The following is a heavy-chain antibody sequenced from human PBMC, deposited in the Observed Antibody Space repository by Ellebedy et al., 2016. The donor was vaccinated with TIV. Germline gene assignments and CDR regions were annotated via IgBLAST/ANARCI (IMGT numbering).Heavy chain of an antibody. Sequence: ASVKVSCKASGGTFSSYAISWVRQAPGQGLEWMGGIIPIFGTANYAQKFQGRVTITADESTSTAYMELSSLRSEDTAVYYCATRMTTVTTNYYYGMDVWGQGTTVTVSS. V-gene: IGHV1-69*13. J-gene: IGHJ6*02. CDR1: GGTFSSYA. CDR2: IIPIFGTA. D-gene: IGHD4-17*01. CDR3: ATRMTTVTTNYYYGMDV.